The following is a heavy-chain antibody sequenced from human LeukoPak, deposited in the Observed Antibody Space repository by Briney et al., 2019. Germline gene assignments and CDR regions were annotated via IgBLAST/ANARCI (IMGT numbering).Heavy chain of an antibody. CDR2: IIPIFGTA. V-gene: IGHV1-69*05. J-gene: IGHJ3*02. CDR3: ASPDPGYSGSYGPAFDI. CDR1: GGTFSRYA. Sequence: GSSVKVSCKASGGTFSRYAISWVRQAPGQGLEWMGRIIPIFGTANYAQKFQGRVTITTDESTSTAYMELSSLRSEDTAVYYCASPDPGYSGSYGPAFDIWGKGTMVTVSS. D-gene: IGHD1-26*01.